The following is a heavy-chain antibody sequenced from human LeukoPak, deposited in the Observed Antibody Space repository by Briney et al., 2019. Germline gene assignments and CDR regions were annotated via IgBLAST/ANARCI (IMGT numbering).Heavy chain of an antibody. V-gene: IGHV4-34*01. CDR2: INHSGST. D-gene: IGHD6-13*01. J-gene: IGHJ3*02. CDR3: ARGRRGDSSWYDAFDI. Sequence: SETLSLTCAVYGGSFSGYYWSWIRQPPGKGLEWIGEINHSGSTNYNPSLKSRVTISVDTSKSQFSLKLSSVTAADTAVYYCARGRRGDSSWYDAFDIWGQGTMVTVSS. CDR1: GGSFSGYY.